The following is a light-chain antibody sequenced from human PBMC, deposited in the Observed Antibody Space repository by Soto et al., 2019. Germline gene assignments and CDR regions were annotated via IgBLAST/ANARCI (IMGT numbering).Light chain of an antibody. Sequence: DIQMTQSPSTVSGSVGDRVTITCRASQTISSWLAWYQQKPGKAPKLLIYKASTLKSGVPSRFSGSGSGTEFTLTISSLQPDDFATYYCQHYNIYSEAFGQGTNVDIK. CDR1: QTISSW. CDR3: QHYNIYSEA. V-gene: IGKV1-5*03. CDR2: KAS. J-gene: IGKJ1*01.